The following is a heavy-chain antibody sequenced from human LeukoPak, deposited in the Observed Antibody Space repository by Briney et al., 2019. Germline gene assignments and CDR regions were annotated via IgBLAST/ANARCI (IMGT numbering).Heavy chain of an antibody. CDR3: ARVRIAVAGTSPAEYFQH. Sequence: SETLSLTCTVSGGSISSYYWSWIRQPAGKGLEWIGRIYTSGSTNYNPSLKSRVTISVDTSKNPCSLKLSSVTAADTAVYYCARVRIAVAGTSPAEYFQHWGQGTLVTVSS. D-gene: IGHD6-19*01. J-gene: IGHJ1*01. CDR2: IYTSGST. V-gene: IGHV4-4*07. CDR1: GGSISSYY.